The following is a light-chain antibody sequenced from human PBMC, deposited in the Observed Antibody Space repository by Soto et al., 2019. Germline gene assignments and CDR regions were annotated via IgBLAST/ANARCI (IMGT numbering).Light chain of an antibody. CDR3: SSYTTSSTRV. V-gene: IGLV2-14*01. J-gene: IGLJ1*01. Sequence: QSALTQPASVSGSPGQWIAMSCTGSSSDVGIYNYVSWYQQHPGKVPKLIIYEVSNRPSGVSNRFSGSKSGNTASLTISGLQAEDEADYYCSSYTTSSTRVFGTGTKVTVL. CDR2: EVS. CDR1: SSDVGIYNY.